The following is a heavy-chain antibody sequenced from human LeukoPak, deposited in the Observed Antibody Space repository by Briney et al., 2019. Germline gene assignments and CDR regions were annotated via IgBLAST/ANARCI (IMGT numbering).Heavy chain of an antibody. J-gene: IGHJ2*01. CDR2: IYTVGDT. V-gene: IGHV3-53*01. CDR3: ARLRVATTPGFWYFDL. Sequence: GGSLRLSCAASGFAVSSDYMSWVRQAPGKGLEWVSVIYTVGDTYYPDSVKGRFTISRDNSKNTLYLQMNSLRAEDTALYYCARLRVATTPGFWYFDLWGRGTLVTVSS. D-gene: IGHD5-12*01. CDR1: GFAVSSDY.